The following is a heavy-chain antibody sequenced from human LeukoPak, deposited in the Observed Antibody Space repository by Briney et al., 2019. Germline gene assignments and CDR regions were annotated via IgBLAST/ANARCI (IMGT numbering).Heavy chain of an antibody. Sequence: PGRSLRLSCAASGFTFSSYAMSWVRQTPGKGLEWVSAISGSGGSTYYADSVKGRFTISRDNSKNTLYLQMNSLRAEDTAVYYCAKERGRLYYYYGMDVWGQGTTVTVSS. D-gene: IGHD6-6*01. V-gene: IGHV3-23*01. CDR2: ISGSGGST. CDR3: AKERGRLYYYYGMDV. CDR1: GFTFSSYA. J-gene: IGHJ6*02.